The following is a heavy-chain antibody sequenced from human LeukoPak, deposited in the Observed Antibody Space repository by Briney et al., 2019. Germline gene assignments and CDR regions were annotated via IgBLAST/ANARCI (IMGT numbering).Heavy chain of an antibody. CDR3: ARGGLIVVVPAAIPYYFDY. J-gene: IGHJ4*02. V-gene: IGHV4-31*02. Sequence: GXXXXGGXXXSWIRQHPGKGLXXIGXIYYSGSTYYNPSLKSRVTISVDTSKNQFSLKLSSVTAADTAVYYCARGGLIVVVPAAIPYYFDYWGQGTLVTVSS. CDR2: IYYSGST. CDR1: GXXXXGGXX. D-gene: IGHD2-2*01.